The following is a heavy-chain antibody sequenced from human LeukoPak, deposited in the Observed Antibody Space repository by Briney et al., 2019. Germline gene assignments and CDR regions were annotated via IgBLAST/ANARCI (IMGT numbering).Heavy chain of an antibody. J-gene: IGHJ4*02. V-gene: IGHV5-51*01. CDR1: GYSFTSYW. Sequence: GESLKTSCKGSGYSFTSYWIGWVRQMPGEGLEWMGIIYPGDSDTRYSPPFQGQVTISADKSISTAYLQWSSLKASDTAMYYCARRYYDFWSGYGPFDYWGQGTLVTVSS. CDR2: IYPGDSDT. CDR3: ARRYYDFWSGYGPFDY. D-gene: IGHD3-3*01.